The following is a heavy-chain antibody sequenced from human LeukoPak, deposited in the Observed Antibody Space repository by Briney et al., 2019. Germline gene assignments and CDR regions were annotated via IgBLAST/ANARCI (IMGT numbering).Heavy chain of an antibody. V-gene: IGHV3-30*03. CDR3: ATAEDCSGGSCYLYYFDY. Sequence: GGSLRLSCAASGFTFSSYGMHWVRQAPGKGLEWVAVISYDGSNKYYADSVKGRFTISRDNSKNTLYLQMNSLRAEDTAVYYCATAEDCSGGSCYLYYFDYWGQGTLVTVSS. CDR1: GFTFSSYG. D-gene: IGHD2-15*01. CDR2: ISYDGSNK. J-gene: IGHJ4*02.